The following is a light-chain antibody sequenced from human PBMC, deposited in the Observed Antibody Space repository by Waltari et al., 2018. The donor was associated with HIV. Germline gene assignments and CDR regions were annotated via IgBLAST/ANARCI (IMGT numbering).Light chain of an antibody. J-gene: IGLJ1*01. V-gene: IGLV2-14*01. CDR1: SSDVGAYNY. Sequence: QSALTQPASVSGSPGQSITISCTGTSSDVGAYNYVSRYQQHPGQAPKLIIYDVNYRPSGISSRFSGSKSGNTASLTISGLQAEDEADYYCSSYTGSDTLLGVFGTGTKVTVL. CDR2: DVN. CDR3: SSYTGSDTLLGV.